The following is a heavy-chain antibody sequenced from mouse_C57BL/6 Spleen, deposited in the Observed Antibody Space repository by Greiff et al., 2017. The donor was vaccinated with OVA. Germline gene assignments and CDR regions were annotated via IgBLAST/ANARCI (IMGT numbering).Heavy chain of an antibody. D-gene: IGHD2-12*01. CDR1: GFNIKDDY. Sequence: VQLQQSGAELVRPGASVKLSCTASGFNIKDDYMHWVKQRPEQGLEWIGWIDPENGDTEYASKFQGQATITADTSSNTAYLQRSSLTSEDTAVYYCTTVTPDYRGQGTTLTVSS. J-gene: IGHJ2*01. CDR3: TTVTPDY. V-gene: IGHV14-4*01. CDR2: IDPENGDT.